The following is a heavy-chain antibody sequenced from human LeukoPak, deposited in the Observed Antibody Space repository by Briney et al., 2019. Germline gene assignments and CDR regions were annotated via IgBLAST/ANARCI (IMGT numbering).Heavy chain of an antibody. D-gene: IGHD2-15*01. Sequence: PGGSLRLSCAASGFTFSSYWMSWVRQAPGKGLEWVANIKQDGSEKYYVDSVKGRFTISRDKAKNSLYLQMNSLRAEDTAVYYCARIGGSCYSGCDYFDYWGQGTLVTVSS. J-gene: IGHJ4*02. CDR1: GFTFSSYW. V-gene: IGHV3-7*03. CDR3: ARIGGSCYSGCDYFDY. CDR2: IKQDGSEK.